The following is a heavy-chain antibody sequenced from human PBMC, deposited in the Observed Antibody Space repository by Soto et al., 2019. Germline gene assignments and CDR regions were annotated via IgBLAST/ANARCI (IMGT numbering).Heavy chain of an antibody. CDR2: IIPMFTTP. J-gene: IGHJ4*02. Sequence: SVKVSCKVSGGTFSNYAISWVRQAPGHGLEWMGGIIPMFTTPNYAQKFEDRVTITADESTNTAYMGLRSLTSDDTAVYYCARGRLFADYGDFDFWGQGTLVTVSS. V-gene: IGHV1-69*13. CDR3: ARGRLFADYGDFDF. D-gene: IGHD4-17*01. CDR1: GGTFSNYA.